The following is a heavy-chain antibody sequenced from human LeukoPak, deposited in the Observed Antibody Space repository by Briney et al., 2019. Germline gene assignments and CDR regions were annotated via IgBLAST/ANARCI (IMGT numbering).Heavy chain of an antibody. V-gene: IGHV3-21*01. CDR3: ATGGKNIAAAGTGY. D-gene: IGHD6-13*01. CDR2: ISSSSSYI. CDR1: GFTFSSYS. J-gene: IGHJ4*02. Sequence: PGGSLRLSCAASGFTFSSYSMSWVSQAPGKGMEWVSSISSSSSYIYYADSVKGRFTISRDNAKNSLYLQMNSLRAEDTAVYYCATGGKNIAAAGTGYWGQGTLVTVSS.